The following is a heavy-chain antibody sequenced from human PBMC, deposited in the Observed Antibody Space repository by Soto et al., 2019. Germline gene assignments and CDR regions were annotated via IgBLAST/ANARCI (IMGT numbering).Heavy chain of an antibody. J-gene: IGHJ6*02. Sequence: QVQLVESGGGVVQPGRSLRLSCAASGFTFSSYAMHWVRQAPGKGLEWVAVISYDGSNKYYADSVKGRFTISRDNSKNTLYLQMNSLRAEDTAVYYCARDGEQQLVVLPYYYYYGMDVWGQGTTVTVSS. D-gene: IGHD6-13*01. CDR3: ARDGEQQLVVLPYYYYYGMDV. CDR2: ISYDGSNK. V-gene: IGHV3-30-3*01. CDR1: GFTFSSYA.